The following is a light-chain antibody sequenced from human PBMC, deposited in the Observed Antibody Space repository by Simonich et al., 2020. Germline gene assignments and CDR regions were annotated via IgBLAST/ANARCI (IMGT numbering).Light chain of an antibody. CDR3: QQYNNWPLT. CDR2: GAS. CDR1: QSVSSN. Sequence: EIVMTQSPATLSVSPGETPTLSCRASQSVSSNLAWYQQKPGQAPRLFIYGASTRATGIPARFSGSGSGTEFTLTISSMQSEDFAVYYCQQYNNWPLTFGGGTKVEIK. J-gene: IGKJ4*01. V-gene: IGKV3-15*01.